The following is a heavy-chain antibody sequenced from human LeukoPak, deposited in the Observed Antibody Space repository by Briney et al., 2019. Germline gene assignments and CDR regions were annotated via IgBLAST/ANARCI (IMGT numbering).Heavy chain of an antibody. CDR3: ARSMVPYYYYGMDV. D-gene: IGHD3-10*01. V-gene: IGHV3-74*01. J-gene: IGHJ6*02. CDR2: INSDGSST. CDR1: GFTFSSYW. Sequence: GGSLRLSCAASGFTFSSYWMQWVRQAPGKGLVWVSRINSDGSSTSYADSVKGRFTISRDNAKNTLYLQMNSLRAEDTAVYYCARSMVPYYYYGMDVWGQGTTVTVSS.